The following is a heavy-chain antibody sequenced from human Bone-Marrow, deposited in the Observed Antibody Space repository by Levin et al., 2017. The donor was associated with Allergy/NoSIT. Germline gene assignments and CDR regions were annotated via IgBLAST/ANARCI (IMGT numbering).Heavy chain of an antibody. V-gene: IGHV3-48*01. CDR3: TREPYYHYYMDV. J-gene: IGHJ6*03. Sequence: GESLKISCTASEFTLTGYSMNWVRQAPGKGLEWVSHISSSSNTIYYADSVQGRFTISRDNGRNSLFLQMNSLRAEDTAVYYCTREPYYHYYMDVWGKGTTV. CDR2: ISSSSNTI. CDR1: EFTLTGYS.